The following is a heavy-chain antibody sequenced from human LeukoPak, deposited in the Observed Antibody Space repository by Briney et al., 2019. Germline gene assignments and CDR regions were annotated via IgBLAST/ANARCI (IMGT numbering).Heavy chain of an antibody. J-gene: IGHJ4*02. D-gene: IGHD4-17*01. CDR2: MNPNSGNT. Sequence: ASVKVSCKASGYTFTGYYMHWVRQATGQGLEWMGWMNPNSGNTGYAQKFQGRVTMTRNTSISTAYMELSSLRSEDTAVYYCARVYDYGVSLVDYWGQGTLVTVSS. CDR3: ARVYDYGVSLVDY. CDR1: GYTFTGYY. V-gene: IGHV1-8*02.